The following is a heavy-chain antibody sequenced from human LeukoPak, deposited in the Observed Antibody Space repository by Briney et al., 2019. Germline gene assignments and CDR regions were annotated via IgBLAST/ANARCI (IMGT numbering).Heavy chain of an antibody. D-gene: IGHD6-13*01. V-gene: IGHV4-39*07. CDR2: IYYSGST. CDR3: ARDSGSSSSWWEQLSSYYMDV. Sequence: SETLSLTCTVSGGSISSYYWGWIRQPPGKGLEWIGSIYYSGSTYYNPSLKSRVTISVDTSKNQFSLKLSSVTAADTAVYYCARDSGSSSSWWEQLSSYYMDVWGKGTTVTVSS. CDR1: GGSISSYY. J-gene: IGHJ6*03.